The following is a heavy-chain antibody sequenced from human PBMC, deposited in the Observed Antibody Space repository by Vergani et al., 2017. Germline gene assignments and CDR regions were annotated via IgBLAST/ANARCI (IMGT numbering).Heavy chain of an antibody. CDR1: GFTFGDCA. CDR3: TRDDYGDYGWDY. V-gene: IGHV3-49*04. J-gene: IGHJ4*02. Sequence: EVQLVESGGGLVQPGRSLRLSCTASGFTFGDCAMSWVRQAPGKGLEWVGFIRSKAYGGTTEYAASVKGRFTISRDDSKSIAYLQMNSLKTEDTAVYYCTRDDYGDYGWDYWGQGTLVTVSS. D-gene: IGHD4-17*01. CDR2: IRSKAYGGTT.